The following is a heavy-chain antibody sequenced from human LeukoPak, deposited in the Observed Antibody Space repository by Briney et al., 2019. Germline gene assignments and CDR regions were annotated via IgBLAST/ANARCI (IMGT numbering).Heavy chain of an antibody. CDR3: AKGSPNIVVVPAAY. J-gene: IGHJ4*02. CDR2: ISGSGGST. V-gene: IGHV3-23*01. D-gene: IGHD2-2*01. CDR1: GFTFSSYA. Sequence: GGSLRLSCAASGFTFSSYAMSWVRQAPGKGLEWVSAISGSGGSTYYAVSVKGRFTISRDNSKNTLYLRMNSLRAEDTAVYYCAKGSPNIVVVPAAYWGQGTLVTVSS.